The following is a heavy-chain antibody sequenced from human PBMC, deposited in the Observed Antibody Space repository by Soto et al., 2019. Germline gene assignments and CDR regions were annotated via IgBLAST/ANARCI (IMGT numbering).Heavy chain of an antibody. V-gene: IGHV1-69*13. CDR3: ARGGRPYDILTGVYYYYYGMDV. Sequence: SVKVSCKASGGTFSSYAISWVRQAPRQGLEWMGGIIPIFGTANYAQKFQGRVPFTADESTSTAYMELSSLRSEDTAVYYCARGGRPYDILTGVYYYYYGMDVWGQGTTVTVS. J-gene: IGHJ6*02. CDR2: IIPIFGTA. D-gene: IGHD3-9*01. CDR1: GGTFSSYA.